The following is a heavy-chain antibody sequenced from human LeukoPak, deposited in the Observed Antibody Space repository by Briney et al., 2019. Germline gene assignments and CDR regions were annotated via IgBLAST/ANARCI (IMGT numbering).Heavy chain of an antibody. V-gene: IGHV1-18*01. Sequence: ASVKVSCKASGYTFTSYGISWVRQAPGQGLEWMGWISAYNGNTNYAQQLQGRVTMTTDTSTSTAYMELRSLRSDDTAVYYCARVPDGYCSSTSCRPYWYFDLWGRGTLVTVSS. D-gene: IGHD2-2*01. CDR3: ARVPDGYCSSTSCRPYWYFDL. CDR1: GYTFTSYG. CDR2: ISAYNGNT. J-gene: IGHJ2*01.